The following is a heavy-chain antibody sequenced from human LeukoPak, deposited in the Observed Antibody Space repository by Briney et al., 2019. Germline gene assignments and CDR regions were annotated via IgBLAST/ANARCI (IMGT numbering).Heavy chain of an antibody. J-gene: IGHJ4*02. CDR2: INSDGSST. Sequence: GGSLRLSCAASGFTFSSYWMHWVRQAPGKGLVWVARINSDGSSTSYADSVKGRFTISRDNAKNTLYLQMNSLRAEDTAVYYCARYTYSGSPFDYWGQGTLVTVSS. V-gene: IGHV3-74*01. D-gene: IGHD1-26*01. CDR3: ARYTYSGSPFDY. CDR1: GFTFSSYW.